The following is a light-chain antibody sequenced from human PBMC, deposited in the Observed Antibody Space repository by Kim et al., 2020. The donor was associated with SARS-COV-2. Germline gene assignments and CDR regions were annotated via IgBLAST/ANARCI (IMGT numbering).Light chain of an antibody. CDR3: APWDDSLDGWL. V-gene: IGLV1-44*01. Sequence: ELTQPPSASGTPGQRVTISCSGSSSNIGSNSVNWYQHLPGMAPKLLIYNNNKRPSGVPDRFSASKSGTSASLTISGLQSEDEGYYYCAPWDDSLDGWLFGGGTQLTVL. J-gene: IGLJ3*02. CDR2: NNN. CDR1: SSNIGSNS.